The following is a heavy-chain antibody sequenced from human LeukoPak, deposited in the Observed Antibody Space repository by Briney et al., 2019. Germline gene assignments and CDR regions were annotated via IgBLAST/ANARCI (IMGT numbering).Heavy chain of an antibody. CDR1: GFTFSSYA. CDR2: ISGSGGST. J-gene: IGHJ6*02. Sequence: GGSLRLSCAASGFTFSSYAMSWVRQAPGKGLEWVSAISGSGGSTYYADSVKGRFTISRDNAKNSLYLQMNSLRAEDTAVYYCARGGNDFWSGFYGMDVWGQGTTVTVSS. V-gene: IGHV3-23*01. CDR3: ARGGNDFWSGFYGMDV. D-gene: IGHD3-3*01.